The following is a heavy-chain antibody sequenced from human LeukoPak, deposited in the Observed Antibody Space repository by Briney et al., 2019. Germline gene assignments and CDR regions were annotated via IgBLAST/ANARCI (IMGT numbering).Heavy chain of an antibody. V-gene: IGHV3-7*01. CDR3: ARGYWNFGL. CDR1: GFSFSTYW. J-gene: IGHJ2*01. CDR2: IKQDGSEK. Sequence: GGSLRLSCVASGFSFSTYWMTWVRQAPGKGLEWVANIKQDGSEKYYVDSVKGQFTSSRDNAKNSLYLQMNRLRAEDTAVYYCARGYWNFGLWGRGTRVTVSS.